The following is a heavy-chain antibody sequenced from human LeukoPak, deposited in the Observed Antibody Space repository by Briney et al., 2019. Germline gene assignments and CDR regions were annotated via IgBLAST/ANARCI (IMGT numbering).Heavy chain of an antibody. Sequence: PSETLSLTCAVYSGSFSGYYWSWIRQPPGKGLEWIGEINHSGSTNYNPSLKSRVTISVDTSKNQFSLKLSSVTAADTAVYYCARVFMSAWGQGTLVTVSS. CDR2: INHSGST. J-gene: IGHJ5*02. V-gene: IGHV4-34*01. D-gene: IGHD3-16*01. CDR3: ARVFMSA. CDR1: SGSFSGYY.